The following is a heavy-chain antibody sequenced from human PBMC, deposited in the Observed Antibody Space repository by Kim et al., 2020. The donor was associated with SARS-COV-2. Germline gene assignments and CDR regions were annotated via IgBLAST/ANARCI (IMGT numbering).Heavy chain of an antibody. J-gene: IGHJ4*02. D-gene: IGHD5-18*01. CDR1: GVTLSRYC. CDR2: IKEDGSEK. V-gene: IGHV3-7*05. CDR3: AVALGYKYGEDGY. Sequence: GGSLRLSCAASGVTLSRYCMSWVRQAPGKGLEWVANIKEDGSEKYYVDSVKGRFSISRDNANNSLYLQMNSLRAEDTAVYYCAVALGYKYGEDGYWGQGTLVTVSS.